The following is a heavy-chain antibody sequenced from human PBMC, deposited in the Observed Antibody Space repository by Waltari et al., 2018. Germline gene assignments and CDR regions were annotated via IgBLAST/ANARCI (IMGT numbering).Heavy chain of an antibody. Sequence: QVQLQESGPGLVKPSETLSLTCTAPGGSISSYYWRWIRQTAGKGLEWIGRIYTSGSTNYNPSLKSRVTMSVDTSKNQFSLKLSSVTAADTAVYYCARDRPGIAAAGTDYMDVWGKGTTVTISS. CDR3: ARDRPGIAAAGTDYMDV. D-gene: IGHD6-13*01. V-gene: IGHV4-4*07. J-gene: IGHJ6*03. CDR1: GGSISSYY. CDR2: IYTSGST.